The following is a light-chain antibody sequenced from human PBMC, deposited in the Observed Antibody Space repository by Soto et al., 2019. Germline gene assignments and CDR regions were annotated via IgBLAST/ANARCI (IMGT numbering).Light chain of an antibody. CDR2: EVS. CDR1: RSDVGAYNY. CDR3: SSYTSSSTLV. V-gene: IGLV2-14*01. J-gene: IGLJ1*01. Sequence: QSALTQPASVSGSPGQSIAISCTGTRSDVGAYNYVSWYQQHPGKAPKLMIYEVSNRPSGVSNRFSGSKSGNTASLTISGLQAEDEADYYCSSYTSSSTLVFGTGTKVTVL.